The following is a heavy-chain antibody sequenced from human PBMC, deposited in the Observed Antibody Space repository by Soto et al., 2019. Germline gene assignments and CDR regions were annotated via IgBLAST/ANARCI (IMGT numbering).Heavy chain of an antibody. V-gene: IGHV3-48*03. CDR1: GFTFSSYE. CDR3: ARDHKGGYYYYGMDV. CDR2: ISSSGSTI. Sequence: EVQLVESGGGLVQPGGSVRLSCAASGFTFSSYEMNWVRQAPGKGLEWVSYISSSGSTIYYADSVKGRFTISRDNAKNSLYLQMNSLRAEDTAVYYCARDHKGGYYYYGMDVWGQGTTVTVSS. J-gene: IGHJ6*02.